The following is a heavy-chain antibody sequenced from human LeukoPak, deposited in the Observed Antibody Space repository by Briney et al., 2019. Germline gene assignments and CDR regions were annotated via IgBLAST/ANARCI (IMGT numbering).Heavy chain of an antibody. CDR2: INDDETST. CDR3: ATTGSGSYYDY. V-gene: IGHV3-74*01. CDR1: GFSFSSSW. Sequence: GGSLRLSCAASGFSFSSSWMHWVRQAPGKGLVWVSRINDDETSTGYADSVKGRFTISRDNAKNTLYLQMNSLRADDTAVYYCATTGSGSYYDYWGQGTLVTVSS. J-gene: IGHJ4*02. D-gene: IGHD1-26*01.